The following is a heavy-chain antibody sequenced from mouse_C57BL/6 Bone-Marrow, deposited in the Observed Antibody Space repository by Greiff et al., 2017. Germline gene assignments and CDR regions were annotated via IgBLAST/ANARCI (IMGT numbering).Heavy chain of an antibody. J-gene: IGHJ1*03. Sequence: EVQLVESEGGLVQPGSSMKLSCTASGFTFSDYYMAWVRQVPEKGLEWVANINYDGSSTYYLDSLKSRFIISRDNAKNILYLQMSSLKSEDTATYYCARVRWLLHYWYFDVWGTGTTVTVSS. D-gene: IGHD2-3*01. CDR3: ARVRWLLHYWYFDV. CDR2: INYDGSST. CDR1: GFTFSDYY. V-gene: IGHV5-16*01.